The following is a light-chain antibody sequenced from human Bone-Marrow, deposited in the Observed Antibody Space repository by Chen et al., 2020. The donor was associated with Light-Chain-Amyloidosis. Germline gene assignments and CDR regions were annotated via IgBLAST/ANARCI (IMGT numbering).Light chain of an antibody. CDR3: QHRSDWPPK. V-gene: IGKV3-11*01. CDR1: QSVSSY. J-gene: IGKJ1*01. CDR2: DAY. Sequence: ETVLTQSPATLSLSPGERATLSCRASQSVSSYLAWYQQKPGQAPRLLSYDAYNRATGIPARFSCSGSGTEFHLAIRSLEPEDFAGYYCQHRSDWPPKFGQGTKLEIK.